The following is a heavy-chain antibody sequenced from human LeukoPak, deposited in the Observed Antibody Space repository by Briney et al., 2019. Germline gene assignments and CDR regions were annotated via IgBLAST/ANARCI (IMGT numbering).Heavy chain of an antibody. D-gene: IGHD2-21*02. CDR3: ARHGPVVTATDAFDI. J-gene: IGHJ3*02. CDR2: VYYSGRT. V-gene: IGHV4-39*01. CDR1: GGSISINTYY. Sequence: KPSETLSLTCTVSGGSISINTYYCAWIRQSPGRGLEWIGSVYYSGRTHYNPSFKSRVTISVDTSDNRLSLSLNSVTAADTGVYYCARHGPVVTATDAFDIWGRGTMVTVSS.